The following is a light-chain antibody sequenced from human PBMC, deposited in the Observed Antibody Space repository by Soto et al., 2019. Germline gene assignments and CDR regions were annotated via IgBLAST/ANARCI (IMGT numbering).Light chain of an antibody. Sequence: DIQMTQSPSTLSGSVGDRVTITCRASQTISSWLAWYQQKPGKAPKLLIYKASTLKSGVPSRFSGSGSGTDFILTINTLQPEDVATYYCLQVYSFPRTFGQGTKVDIK. CDR2: KAS. CDR3: LQVYSFPRT. CDR1: QTISSW. V-gene: IGKV1-5*03. J-gene: IGKJ1*01.